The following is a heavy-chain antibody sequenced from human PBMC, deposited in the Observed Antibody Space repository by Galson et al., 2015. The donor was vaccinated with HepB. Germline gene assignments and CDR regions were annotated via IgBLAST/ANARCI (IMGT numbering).Heavy chain of an antibody. CDR3: AKARSKSSSWPLPGY. Sequence: SLRLSCAASGFTFSSYGMHWVRQAPGKGLEWVAFIRYDGSNKYYADSVKGRFTISRDNSKNTLYLQMNNLRAEDTAVYYCAKARSKSSSWPLPGYWGQGTLVTVSS. D-gene: IGHD6-13*01. CDR2: IRYDGSNK. CDR1: GFTFSSYG. V-gene: IGHV3-30*02. J-gene: IGHJ4*02.